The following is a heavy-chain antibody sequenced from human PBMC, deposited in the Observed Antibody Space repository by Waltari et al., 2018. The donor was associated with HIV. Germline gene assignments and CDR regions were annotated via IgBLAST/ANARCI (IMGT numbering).Heavy chain of an antibody. CDR1: GFTFSGSA. CDR2: IRSKANSYAT. J-gene: IGHJ4*02. V-gene: IGHV3-73*02. CDR3: TRPKKYDILTGYYKD. Sequence: EVQLVESGGGLVQPGGSLKLSCSASGFTFSGSALPCARPASGKGLEWVGRIRSKANSYATAYAASVKGRFTISRDDSKNTAYLQMNSLKTEDTAVYYCTRPKKYDILTGYYKDWGQGTLVTVSS. D-gene: IGHD3-9*01.